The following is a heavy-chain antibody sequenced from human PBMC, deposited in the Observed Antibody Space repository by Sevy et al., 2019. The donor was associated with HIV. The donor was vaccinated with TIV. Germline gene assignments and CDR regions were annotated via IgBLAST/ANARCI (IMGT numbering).Heavy chain of an antibody. J-gene: IGHJ4*02. CDR1: GFTFSRDW. CDR2: IKADGSET. V-gene: IGHV3-7*01. Sequence: GGSLRLSCAASGFTFSRDWMTWVRQAPGKGLEWVAKIKADGSETYSVDSVKGRFSISRDNAKNALYLQMNSLRAEDTAVYYCARGANNLDNWGQGTLVTVSS. CDR3: ARGANNLDN.